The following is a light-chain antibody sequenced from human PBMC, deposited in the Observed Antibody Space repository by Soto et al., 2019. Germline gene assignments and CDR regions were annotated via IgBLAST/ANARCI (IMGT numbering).Light chain of an antibody. J-gene: IGLJ1*01. Sequence: QSLLTQPPSASGTPGQRVTISCSGSSSNIGSNYVYWYQQLPGTAPKLLIYRNNQRPSGVPDRFSASKSGTSASLAISGLRSEDEADYYCAAWDDSLSGYVFGTGTKVTVL. V-gene: IGLV1-47*01. CDR1: SSNIGSNY. CDR3: AAWDDSLSGYV. CDR2: RNN.